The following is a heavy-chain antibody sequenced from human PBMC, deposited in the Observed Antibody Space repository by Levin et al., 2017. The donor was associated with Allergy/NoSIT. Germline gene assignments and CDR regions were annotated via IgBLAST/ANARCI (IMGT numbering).Heavy chain of an antibody. CDR3: ARIDMAAGTGFDY. CDR2: IYSGGST. CDR1: GFTVSSNY. Sequence: GSLRLSCAASGFTVSSNYMSWVRQAPGKGLEWVSVIYSGGSTYYADSVKGRFTISRDNSKNTLYLQMNSLRAEDTAVYYCARIDMAAGTGFDYWGQGTLVTVSS. D-gene: IGHD6-13*01. V-gene: IGHV3-53*01. J-gene: IGHJ4*02.